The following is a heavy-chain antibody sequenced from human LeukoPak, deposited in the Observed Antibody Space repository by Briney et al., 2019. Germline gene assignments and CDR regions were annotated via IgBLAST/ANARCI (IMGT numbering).Heavy chain of an antibody. J-gene: IGHJ4*02. CDR2: INHSGST. V-gene: IGHV4-34*01. Sequence: SETLSLTCAVYGGSFSGYYWSWIRQPPGKGLEWIGEINHSGSTNYNPSLKSRVTIPVDTSKNQFSLKLSSVTAADTAVYYCARGQPWYYYDRSGYYYYYWGQGTLVTVSS. CDR3: ARGQPWYYYDRSGYYYYY. D-gene: IGHD3-22*01. CDR1: GGSFSGYY.